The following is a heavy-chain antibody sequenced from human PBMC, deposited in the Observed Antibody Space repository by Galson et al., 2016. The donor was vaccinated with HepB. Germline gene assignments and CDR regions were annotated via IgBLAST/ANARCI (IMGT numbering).Heavy chain of an antibody. CDR2: TKQDGVNK. CDR3: ARGPNYGLRSDYLDY. CDR1: GFTLSNYW. Sequence: SLRLSCAASGFTLSNYWMNWVRQAPGKGLEWVANTKQDGVNKYYVDSVKGRFTISRDIGKNSVYLQMDSLSVEDTAVYYCARGPNYGLRSDYLDYWGPGILVTVAS. V-gene: IGHV3-7*03. D-gene: IGHD3-10*01. J-gene: IGHJ4*02.